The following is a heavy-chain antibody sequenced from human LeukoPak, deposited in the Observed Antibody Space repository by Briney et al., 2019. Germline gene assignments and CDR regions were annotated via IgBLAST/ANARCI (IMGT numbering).Heavy chain of an antibody. CDR2: IRYGGSGK. V-gene: IGHV3-30*02. CDR3: TKALLLDVWFGSS. Sequence: PGGPLRLPCAASGFSFSNYGIHWVRQAPGKGLEWVGFIRYGGSGKYYADSVTRRFTISRDNSRITVYLQMNSLRAEDPAVYYCTKALLLDVWFGSSWGQGTLVTVSS. J-gene: IGHJ5*02. D-gene: IGHD3-10*01. CDR1: GFSFSNYG.